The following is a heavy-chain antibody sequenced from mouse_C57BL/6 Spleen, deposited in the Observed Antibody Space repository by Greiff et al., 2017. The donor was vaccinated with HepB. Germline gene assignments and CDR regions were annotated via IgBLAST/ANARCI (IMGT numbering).Heavy chain of an antibody. CDR1: GFTFSDYG. CDR2: INSGSSTI. V-gene: IGHV5-17*01. J-gene: IGHJ4*01. Sequence: EVMLVESGGGLVKPGGSLKLSCAASGFTFSDYGMHWVRQAPEKGLQWFAYINSGSSTIYYADTVKGRFTISRNNAKNTLFLQMTSLRSEDTAMYYCARRGIYYDRYYAMDYWGQGTSVTVSS. CDR3: ARRGIYYDRYYAMDY. D-gene: IGHD2-4*01.